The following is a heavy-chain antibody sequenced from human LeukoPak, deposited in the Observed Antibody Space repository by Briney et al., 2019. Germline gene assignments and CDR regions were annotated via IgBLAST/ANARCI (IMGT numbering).Heavy chain of an antibody. CDR2: ISAYNGNT. CDR1: GYTFTSYG. V-gene: IGHV1-18*01. D-gene: IGHD3-9*01. CDR3: TRPIRDILTGYYVGYFDY. J-gene: IGHJ4*02. Sequence: GASVKVSCKASGYTFTSYGISWVRQAPGQGLEWMGWISAYNGNTNYAQKLQGRVTMTTDTSTSTVYMELRSLRSDDTAVYYCTRPIRDILTGYYVGYFDYWGQGTLVTVSS.